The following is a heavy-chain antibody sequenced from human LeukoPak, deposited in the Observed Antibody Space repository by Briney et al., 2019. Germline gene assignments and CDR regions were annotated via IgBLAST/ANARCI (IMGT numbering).Heavy chain of an antibody. CDR1: GFTLSSYA. CDR3: AKDEFGGYDY. J-gene: IGHJ4*02. V-gene: IGHV3-23*01. CDR2: ISGSGGST. D-gene: IGHD5-12*01. Sequence: GGSLRLSCAPSGFTLSSYAMNWVRQAPGKGLEWVSVISGSGGSTYYADSVKGRFTISRDNSKNMLYLQMNSLRAEDTAIYYCAKDEFGGYDYWGQGTLVTVSS.